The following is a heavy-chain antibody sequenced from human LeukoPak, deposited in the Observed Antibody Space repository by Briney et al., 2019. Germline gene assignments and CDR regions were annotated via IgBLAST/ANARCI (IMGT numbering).Heavy chain of an antibody. J-gene: IGHJ6*03. CDR2: INHSGST. D-gene: IGHD1-7*01. CDR3: ARVAGGRELRYYYYYMDV. CDR1: GGSISTSNYY. Sequence: SETLSLTCTVSGGSISTSNYYWGWIRQPPGKGLEWIGEINHSGSTKYNPSLKSRVTISLNTSKNLFSLKLSSVTAADTAVYYCARVAGGRELRYYYYYMDVWGKGTTVTVSS. V-gene: IGHV4-39*07.